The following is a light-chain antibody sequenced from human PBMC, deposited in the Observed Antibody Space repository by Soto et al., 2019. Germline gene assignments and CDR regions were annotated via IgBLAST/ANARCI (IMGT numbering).Light chain of an antibody. J-gene: IGKJ4*01. Sequence: IQITQFPSSVSASVGDTVTITCRASQLISSWLAWYQQKPEKAPKLLIYAASNLQSGVPSRFSGSESGTDFTLTISSLQPEDFATYFCQQASSFPLTFGGGTKVEI. V-gene: IGKV1-12*01. CDR2: AAS. CDR3: QQASSFPLT. CDR1: QLISSW.